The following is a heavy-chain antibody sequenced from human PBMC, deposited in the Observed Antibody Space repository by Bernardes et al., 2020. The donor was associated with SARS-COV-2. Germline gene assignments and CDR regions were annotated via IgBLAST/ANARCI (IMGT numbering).Heavy chain of an antibody. CDR1: GFAAGDYW. CDR2: VKPDGVTT. J-gene: IGHJ3*02. CDR3: TRASDAAFGI. D-gene: IGHD6-25*01. V-gene: IGHV3-74*01. Sequence: GGSLRLSCAASGFAAGDYWMEWVRQAPGKGLEWVSLVKPDGVTTRYANSVKGRFTIARENAKNMLYLQMNSLRVEDTAVYYCTRASDAAFGIWGQGTVVTVSS.